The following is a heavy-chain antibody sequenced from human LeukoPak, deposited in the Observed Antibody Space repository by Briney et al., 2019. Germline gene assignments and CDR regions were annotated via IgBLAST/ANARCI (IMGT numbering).Heavy chain of an antibody. J-gene: IGHJ4*02. Sequence: GGSLRLSCAASGFTFSSYAMSWVRQAPGKGLEWVSAISGSGGSTYYADSVKGRFTISRDNSKNTLYLQMNSLRAEDTAVYYCAKDRSGYYYGSGSPGDYWGQGTLVTVSS. CDR2: ISGSGGST. CDR1: GFTFSSYA. D-gene: IGHD3-10*01. V-gene: IGHV3-23*01. CDR3: AKDRSGYYYGSGSPGDY.